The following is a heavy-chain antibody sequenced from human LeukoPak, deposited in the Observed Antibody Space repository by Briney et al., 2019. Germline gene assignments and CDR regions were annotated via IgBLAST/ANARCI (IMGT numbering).Heavy chain of an antibody. Sequence: PGGSLRLSCAASGFTVSSTYMCWVRQAPGKGLEWVSVVYSGANTEYADSVRGRFAISRDKSKNTLFLQMNSLRPEDTAVYYCASRARGHSYGPYYYYYYMDVWGKGTTVTVSS. CDR3: ASRARGHSYGPYYYYYYMDV. J-gene: IGHJ6*03. CDR2: VYSGANT. CDR1: GFTVSSTY. D-gene: IGHD5-18*01. V-gene: IGHV3-53*05.